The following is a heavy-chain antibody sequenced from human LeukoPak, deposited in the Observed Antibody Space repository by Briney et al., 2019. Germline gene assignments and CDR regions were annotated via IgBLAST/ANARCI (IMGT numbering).Heavy chain of an antibody. CDR1: GFTFSSYW. V-gene: IGHV3-74*01. Sequence: GGSLRLSCAASGFTFSSYWMHWVRQAPGKGLVWVSRINSDGSSTSYADSVKGRFTISRDNAKNTLYLQMNSLRAEDTAVYYCAREMEATVVTPYDYWGQGTLVTVSS. CDR2: INSDGSST. D-gene: IGHD4-23*01. J-gene: IGHJ4*02. CDR3: AREMEATVVTPYDY.